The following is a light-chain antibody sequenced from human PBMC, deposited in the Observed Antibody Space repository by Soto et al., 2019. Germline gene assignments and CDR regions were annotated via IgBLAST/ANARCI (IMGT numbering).Light chain of an antibody. Sequence: QSVLTQPASVSGSPGQSITISCTGTSSDVGSYNLVSWYQQHPGKAPKLMIYEVSKRPSGVSNRFSGSKSGNTASLTISVLQAEDEADYYCCSYAGSSTFLYVFGPGTKLTVL. CDR3: CSYAGSSTFLYV. CDR1: SSDVGSYNL. CDR2: EVS. J-gene: IGLJ1*01. V-gene: IGLV2-23*02.